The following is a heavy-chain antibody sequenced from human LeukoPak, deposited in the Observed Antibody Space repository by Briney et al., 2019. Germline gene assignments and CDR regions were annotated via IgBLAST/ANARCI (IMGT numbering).Heavy chain of an antibody. CDR3: ARDLRLALHESYGH. J-gene: IGHJ4*02. CDR2: INPSGGST. CDR1: GYPFTAYY. V-gene: IGHV1-46*01. D-gene: IGHD4-17*01. Sequence: ASVKVSCKAFGYPFTAYYMYWVRQAPGQGPEWMGIINPSGGSTSYAQKFQGRVTMTRDMSTNTVYMELSSLRSDDTAVYYCARDLRLALHESYGHWGQGTLVTVSS.